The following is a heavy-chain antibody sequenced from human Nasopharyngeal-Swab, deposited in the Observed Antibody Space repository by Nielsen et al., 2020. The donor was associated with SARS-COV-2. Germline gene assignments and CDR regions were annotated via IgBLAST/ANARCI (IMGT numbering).Heavy chain of an antibody. V-gene: IGHV5-51*01. CDR1: GYSFTSYW. Sequence: GGFLRLSCKGSGYSFTSYWIGWVRQMPGKALEWMGIIYPGDSDTRYSPSFQGQVTISADKSISTAYLQWSSLRASDTAMYYCARRLYGSGSYYSLDFDYWGQGTLVTVSS. D-gene: IGHD3-10*01. CDR3: ARRLYGSGSYYSLDFDY. CDR2: IYPGDSDT. J-gene: IGHJ4*02.